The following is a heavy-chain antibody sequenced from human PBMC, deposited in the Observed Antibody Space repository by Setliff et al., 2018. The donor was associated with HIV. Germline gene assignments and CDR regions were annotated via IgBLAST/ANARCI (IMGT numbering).Heavy chain of an antibody. Sequence: PSETLSLTCTVSGGSINNGAYYWSWIRHQPGRGLEWIGNIYYNGITHYNPSLKSRLSISIDTSKNQFYLQPNSVTAADTSVFYCAREIVRVALDIWGPGTAVTVSS. D-gene: IGHD3-16*02. CDR1: GGSINNGAYY. CDR2: IYYNGIT. CDR3: AREIVRVALDI. V-gene: IGHV4-31*03. J-gene: IGHJ3*02.